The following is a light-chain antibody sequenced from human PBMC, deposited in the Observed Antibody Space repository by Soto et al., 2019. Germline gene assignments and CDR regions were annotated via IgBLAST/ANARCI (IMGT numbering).Light chain of an antibody. CDR1: QGISSY. J-gene: IGKJ5*01. V-gene: IGKV1-9*01. Sequence: DILLTQSPPFLSASVGDRVTITCRASQGISSYLAWYQQKPGKAPKLLIYAASTLQSGVPSRFNGSGSGTKFTLTISSLQPEDCAIYYCQQLNSYPITFGQGTRLEIK. CDR3: QQLNSYPIT. CDR2: AAS.